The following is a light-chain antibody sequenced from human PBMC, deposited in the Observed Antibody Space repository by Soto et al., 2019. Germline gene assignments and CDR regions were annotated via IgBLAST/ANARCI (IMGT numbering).Light chain of an antibody. CDR3: QQYNNWPPYT. CDR2: GAS. CDR1: QSVGSN. V-gene: IGKV3-15*01. J-gene: IGKJ2*01. Sequence: EIVMTQSPATLSVSPGERVTLSCRASQSVGSNLAWYQQNPGQAPRLLIYGASTRATGIPVRFSGSGSGTEFTLTISSLQSEDFALYYCQQYNNWPPYTFGQGTKLEIK.